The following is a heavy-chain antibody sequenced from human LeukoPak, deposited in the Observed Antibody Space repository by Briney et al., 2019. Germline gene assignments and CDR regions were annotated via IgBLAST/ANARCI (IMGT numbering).Heavy chain of an antibody. V-gene: IGHV4-59*01. Sequence: SETLSLTCSVSRGSISGFYWSWIRQSPGKGLDWIGYIYNSGSTNYNPSLKSRVTISIDTSKNHISLRLRSVTAADTAVYYCARVASSSWYSLFDYWGQGTLVTVSS. J-gene: IGHJ4*02. CDR3: ARVASSSWYSLFDY. CDR1: RGSISGFY. CDR2: IYNSGST. D-gene: IGHD6-13*01.